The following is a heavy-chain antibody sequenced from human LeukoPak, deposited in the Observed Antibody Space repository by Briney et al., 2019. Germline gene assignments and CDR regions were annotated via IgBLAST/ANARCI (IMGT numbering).Heavy chain of an antibody. D-gene: IGHD2-15*01. CDR2: INHGGST. CDR3: ARGVDYFDY. V-gene: IGHV4-34*01. CDR1: GGSFSGYY. Sequence: PSETLSLTCAVYGGSFSGYYWSWIRQPPGKGLEWIGEINHGGSTNYNPSLKSRVTISVDTSKNQFSLKLSSVTAADTAVYYCARGVDYFDYWGQGTLVTVSS. J-gene: IGHJ4*02.